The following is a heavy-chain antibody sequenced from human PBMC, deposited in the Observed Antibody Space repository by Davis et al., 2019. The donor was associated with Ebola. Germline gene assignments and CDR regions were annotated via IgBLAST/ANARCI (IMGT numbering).Heavy chain of an antibody. Sequence: MPSETLSLTCAVSGGSISSSNWWSWVRQPPGKGLEWIVEIYHSGTTHYNPSLKSRVTLSVDKSKNQLSLKLRSVNAADTAVYYCARDEWLVRGNFDYWGQGTLVTVSS. V-gene: IGHV4-4*02. CDR2: IYHSGTT. J-gene: IGHJ4*02. CDR1: GGSISSSNW. CDR3: ARDEWLVRGNFDY. D-gene: IGHD6-19*01.